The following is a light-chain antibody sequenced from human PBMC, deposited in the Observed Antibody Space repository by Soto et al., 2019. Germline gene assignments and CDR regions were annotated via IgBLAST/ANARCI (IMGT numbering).Light chain of an antibody. J-gene: IGLJ1*01. CDR1: NSNIGSDI. CDR3: ATSDGGLSGPFV. V-gene: IGLV1-44*01. Sequence: QSVLTQPPSASGTPGQRATISCCGSNSNIGSDIVNCYQLLPGAAPEVLINTTNQRPSGVPARFSGSKSGTSASLAISGLQSEDEANSSCATSDGGLSGPFVFGTGTKVTVL. CDR2: TTN.